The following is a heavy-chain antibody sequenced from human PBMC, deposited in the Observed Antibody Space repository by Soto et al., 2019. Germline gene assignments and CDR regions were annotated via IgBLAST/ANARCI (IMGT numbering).Heavy chain of an antibody. Sequence: EVQLVESGGGLGKPGGSLRLSCAASGFTFNTYDMNWVRQAPGKGLEWVSSITASSAYIYYADSVRGRFTISIDNAKNSLFLEMNSLRAEDTAVYYCVKSGTARLLRHIWFDTWGQGTLVSVSS. CDR3: VKSGTARLLRHIWFDT. CDR2: ITASSAYI. J-gene: IGHJ5*02. D-gene: IGHD2-21*01. CDR1: GFTFNTYD. V-gene: IGHV3-21*01.